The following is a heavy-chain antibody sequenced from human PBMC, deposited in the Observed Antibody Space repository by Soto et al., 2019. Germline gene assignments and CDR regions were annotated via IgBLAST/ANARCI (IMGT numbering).Heavy chain of an antibody. CDR2: INHSGST. D-gene: IGHD3-3*01. CDR1: GGSFSGYY. CDR3: ARDTAFWSGYTKYYFDY. V-gene: IGHV4-34*01. Sequence: SETLSLTCAVYGGSFSGYYWSWIRQPPGKGLEWIGEINHSGSTNYNPSLKSRVTISVDTSKNQFSLKLSSVTAADTAVYYCARDTAFWSGYTKYYFDYWGQGTTVTVSS. J-gene: IGHJ4*02.